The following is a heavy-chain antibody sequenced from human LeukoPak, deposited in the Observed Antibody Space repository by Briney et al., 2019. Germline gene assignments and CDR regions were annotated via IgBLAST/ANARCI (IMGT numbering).Heavy chain of an antibody. CDR3: ASYCSSTSCLGGNWFDP. J-gene: IGHJ5*02. CDR2: ISSSSSYI. V-gene: IGHV3-21*04. D-gene: IGHD2-2*01. CDR1: GFTFSSYS. Sequence: KSGGSLRLSCAASGFTFSSYSMNWVRQAPGKGLEWVSSISSSSSYIYYADSVKGRFTISRDNAKNSLYLQMNSLRAEDTAVYYCASYCSSTSCLGGNWFDPWGQGTLVTVSS.